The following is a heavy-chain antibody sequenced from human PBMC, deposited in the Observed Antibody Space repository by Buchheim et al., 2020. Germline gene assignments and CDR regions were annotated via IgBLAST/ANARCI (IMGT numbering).Heavy chain of an antibody. V-gene: IGHV4-59*12. CDR1: GGSISSYY. D-gene: IGHD3-3*01. J-gene: IGHJ6*02. CDR2: IYYSGST. CDR3: ARDSLLGVARKNGMDV. Sequence: QVQLQESGPGLVKPSETLSLTCTVSGGSISSYYWSWIRQPPGKGLEWIGYIYYSGSTNYNPSLKSRVTISVDTSKNQFSLKLSSVTAADTAVYYCARDSLLGVARKNGMDVWGQGTT.